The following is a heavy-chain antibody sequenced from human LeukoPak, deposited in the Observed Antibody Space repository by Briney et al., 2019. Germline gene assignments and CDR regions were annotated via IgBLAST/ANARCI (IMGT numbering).Heavy chain of an antibody. V-gene: IGHV1-46*01. J-gene: IGHJ4*02. CDR1: GYTFTTYY. Sequence: ASVKVSCKASGYTFTTYYIHWVRQAPGQGLEWMGKINPSGGSTTDEQKCQGRVNMNKDTPTSTVFMEVNSLRSEDTAVYYCALYSSTWYWGQGTLVTVSS. CDR2: INPSGGST. CDR3: ALYSSTWY. D-gene: IGHD6-13*01.